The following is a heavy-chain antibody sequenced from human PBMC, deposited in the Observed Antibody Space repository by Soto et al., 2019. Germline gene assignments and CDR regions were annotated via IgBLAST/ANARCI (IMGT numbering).Heavy chain of an antibody. D-gene: IGHD2-2*01. CDR3: ARSQGSSTSLEIYYYCYYGMDV. CDR1: GGTLGSYA. Sequence: QVQLVQSGAEVKKPGSSVKVSCKASGGTLGSYAISWVRQAPGQGLEWLGGIIPIPGTANYAQKFQGRVTIVADESPSTAYKEPRSPRSENTAVYYCARSQGSSTSLEIYYYCYYGMDVWGQGTRVTVSS. J-gene: IGHJ6*02. V-gene: IGHV1-69*01. CDR2: IIPIPGTA.